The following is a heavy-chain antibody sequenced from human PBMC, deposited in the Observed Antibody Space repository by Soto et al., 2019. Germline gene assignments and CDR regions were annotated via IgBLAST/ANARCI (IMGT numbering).Heavy chain of an antibody. CDR2: IRSEANSYST. J-gene: IGHJ4*02. CDR1: GFTFSDYD. V-gene: IGHV3-72*01. Sequence: EVKLVESGGGLVQPGGSLRLSCAASGFTFSDYDMDWVRQGPGKGLEWVGRIRSEANSYSTEYAASVKDRFTFSRDDSKNSLYLQMNPLTSYDTAVYYCAKDFWGSNDCCGQGTLVTVSS. CDR3: AKDFWGSNDC. D-gene: IGHD3-16*01.